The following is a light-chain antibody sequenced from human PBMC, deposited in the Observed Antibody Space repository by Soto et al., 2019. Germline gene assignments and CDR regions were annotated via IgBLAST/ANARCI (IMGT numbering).Light chain of an antibody. CDR2: KAS. CDR3: QHYNSYSEA. CDR1: QSISVW. Sequence: DMQLTQSRSTLSASVGDRVTLTCRASQSISVWLAWYQQKAGKAPNLLIYKASRLESGVPSRFSGSGSGTEFTLTISSLQPDDFATYYCQHYNSYSEAFGQGTKVDIK. V-gene: IGKV1-5*03. J-gene: IGKJ1*01.